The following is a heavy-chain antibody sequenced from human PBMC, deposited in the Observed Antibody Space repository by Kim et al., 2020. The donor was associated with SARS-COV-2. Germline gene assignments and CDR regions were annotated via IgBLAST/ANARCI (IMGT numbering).Heavy chain of an antibody. V-gene: IGHV3-11*01. CDR3: VREPAN. CDR2: SAGSSM. J-gene: IGHJ4*02. Sequence: SAGSSMRYADSVNGRFSISRENTKKSLSLQMNSLTPEDTAVYYCVREPANWGQGTLVTVSS.